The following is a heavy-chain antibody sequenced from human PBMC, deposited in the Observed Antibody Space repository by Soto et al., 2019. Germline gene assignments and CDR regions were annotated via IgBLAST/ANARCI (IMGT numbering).Heavy chain of an antibody. CDR2: INHSGST. V-gene: IGHV4-34*01. CDR1: GGSFSGYY. Sequence: QVQLQQWGAGLLKPSETLSLTCAVYGGSFSGYYWSWIRQPPGKGLEWNWEINHSGSTNYNPSLKSRVNISVDTPKNQFSLKLSSVTAAETAVYYCASGPDVLLWFGEKEYYYYMDVWGKGTTVTVSS. J-gene: IGHJ6*03. CDR3: ASGPDVLLWFGEKEYYYYMDV. D-gene: IGHD3-10*01.